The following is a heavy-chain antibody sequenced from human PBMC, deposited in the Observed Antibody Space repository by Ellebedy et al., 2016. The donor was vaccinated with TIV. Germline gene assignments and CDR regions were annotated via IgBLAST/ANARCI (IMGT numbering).Heavy chain of an antibody. J-gene: IGHJ4*02. CDR3: ARDTGYYSSGWSYPFDY. D-gene: IGHD6-19*01. CDR2: MNPNSGNT. CDR1: GYTFTSYD. V-gene: IGHV1-8*01. Sequence: ASVKVSCKASGYTFTSYDINWVRQATGQGLEWMGWMNPNSGNTGYAQKFQGRVTMTRDTPTSTVYMELRSLRSDDTAVYYCARDTGYYSSGWSYPFDYWGQGTLVTVSS.